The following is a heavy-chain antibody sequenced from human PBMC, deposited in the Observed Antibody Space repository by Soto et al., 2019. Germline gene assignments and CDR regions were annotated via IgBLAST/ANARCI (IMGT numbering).Heavy chain of an antibody. CDR3: TKYDS. J-gene: IGHJ3*02. CDR2: IKTETDGGTT. CDR1: GFTFNNAW. V-gene: IGHV3-15*01. Sequence: GSLRLSCAASGFTFNNAWMSWVRQAPGKGLEWVGRIKTETDGGTTDYAAPVKGRFTISRDDSKNMLYLQMNSLKIEDTGVYYCTKYDSWGQGTMVTVSS.